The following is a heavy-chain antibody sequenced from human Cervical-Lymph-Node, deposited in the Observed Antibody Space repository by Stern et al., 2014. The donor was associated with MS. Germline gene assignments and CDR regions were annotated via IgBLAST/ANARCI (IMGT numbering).Heavy chain of an antibody. CDR3: ARRYKELRTADY. CDR1: GYTFTSYD. V-gene: IGHV1-8*01. Sequence: VQLVESGAEVKKHGASVKVSCKASGYTFTSYDINWVRQATGQGLEWMGWMNPNSGNTGYAQKFQGRVTMTRNTSINTAYMELSSLRSDDTGVYYCARRYKELRTADYWGQGTLVTVSS. D-gene: IGHD1-26*01. J-gene: IGHJ4*02. CDR2: MNPNSGNT.